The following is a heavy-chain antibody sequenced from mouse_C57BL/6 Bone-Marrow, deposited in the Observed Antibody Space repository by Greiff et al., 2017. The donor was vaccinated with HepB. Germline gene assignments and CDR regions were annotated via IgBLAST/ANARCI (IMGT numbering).Heavy chain of an antibody. CDR1: GYTFTSYW. D-gene: IGHD2-10*02. CDR3: SRMAYGNYGY. V-gene: IGHV1-7*01. CDR2: INRNSGNT. J-gene: IGHJ2*01. Sequence: VQLQQSGAELAKPGDSVKLSCKASGYTFTSYWMHWVKQRPGRGLEWIGYINRNSGNTKYNQKFKNKATMTADKSSSTAYMQLSSLTYEYSAVSYCSRMAYGNYGYWGRGTTLTVSS.